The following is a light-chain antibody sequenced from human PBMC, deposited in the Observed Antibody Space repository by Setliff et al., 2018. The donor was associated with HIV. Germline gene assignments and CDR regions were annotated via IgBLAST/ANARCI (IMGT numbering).Light chain of an antibody. V-gene: IGLV2-14*03. J-gene: IGLJ1*01. CDR3: SSYAVSNTLP. CDR1: ISDVGGYSY. CDR2: EVR. Sequence: QSALTQPASVSGSLGQSITISCTGTISDVGGYSYVSWYQQHPGKAPKLIIYEVRNRPSGVSNRFSASKSGNTASLTISGLQAEDEADYYCSSYAVSNTLPFGTGTKVTVL.